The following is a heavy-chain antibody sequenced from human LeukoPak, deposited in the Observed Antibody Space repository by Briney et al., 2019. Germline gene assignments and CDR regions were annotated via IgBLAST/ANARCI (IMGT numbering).Heavy chain of an antibody. CDR1: GFIFTDYA. J-gene: IGHJ4*02. V-gene: IGHV3-23*01. CDR3: AKGAQYDFWSGYTLEYFDV. Sequence: GGSLRLSCAASGFIFTDYAMSWVRQAPGKGLEWVSFISASGGSTHYADSVKGRFTISRDNSNNTLYLQINSLRAEDTAAYYCAKGAQYDFWSGYTLEYFDVWGKGTLVTVSS. D-gene: IGHD3-3*01. CDR2: ISASGGST.